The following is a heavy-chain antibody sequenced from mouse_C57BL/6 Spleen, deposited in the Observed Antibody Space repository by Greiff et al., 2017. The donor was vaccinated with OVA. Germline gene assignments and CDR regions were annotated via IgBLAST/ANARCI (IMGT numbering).Heavy chain of an antibody. J-gene: IGHJ2*01. CDR2: ISYSGST. Sequence: EVKLMESGPGMVKPSQSLSLTCTVTGYSITSGYDWHWIRHFPGNKLEWMGYISYSGSTNYNPSLKSRISITHDTSKNHFFLKLNSGTSADTATYVCARGEGGDYYDYWGQGTTLTVSS. D-gene: IGHD1-1*01. V-gene: IGHV3-1*01. CDR1: GYSITSGYD. CDR3: ARGEGGDYYDY.